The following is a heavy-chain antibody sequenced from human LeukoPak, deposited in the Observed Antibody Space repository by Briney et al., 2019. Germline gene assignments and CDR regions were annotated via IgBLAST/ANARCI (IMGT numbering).Heavy chain of an antibody. CDR1: GGSISSSSYY. J-gene: IGHJ6*03. CDR2: IYYSGST. CDR3: ARYRMAKRVYYYMDV. D-gene: IGHD3-16*02. Sequence: SETLSLTCTVSGGSISSSSYYWGWVRQPPGKGLEWIGSIYYSGSTYYNPSLKSRVTISVDTSKNQFSLKLSSVTAADTAVYYCARYRMAKRVYYYMDVWGKGTTVTVSS. V-gene: IGHV4-39*07.